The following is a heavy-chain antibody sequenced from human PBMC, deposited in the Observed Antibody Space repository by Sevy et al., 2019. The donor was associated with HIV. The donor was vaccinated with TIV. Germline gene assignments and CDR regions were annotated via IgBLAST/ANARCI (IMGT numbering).Heavy chain of an antibody. V-gene: IGHV1-24*01. CDR3: ASTRDYYDSSGYYFDY. J-gene: IGHJ4*02. Sequence: ASVKVSCKVSGYTLTELSIHWVRQAPGKGLEWLVTFDPEDGKTIYAQNFQGRVTMTEDTSTDTTYKELSSLRSEDTAVYYCASTRDYYDSSGYYFDYWGQGTLVTVSS. CDR2: FDPEDGKT. D-gene: IGHD3-22*01. CDR1: GYTLTELS.